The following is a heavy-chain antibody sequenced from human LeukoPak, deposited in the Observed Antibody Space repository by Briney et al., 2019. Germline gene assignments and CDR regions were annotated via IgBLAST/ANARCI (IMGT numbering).Heavy chain of an antibody. Sequence: GRSLRLSCAASGFTFSSYGMHWVRQAPGKGLEWVAVIWYDGSNKYYADSVKGRFTISRDNSKNTLYLQMNSLRAEDTAVYYCAKETEDYYGSGSSYTYFDYWGQGTLVTVSS. CDR3: AKETEDYYGSGSSYTYFDY. CDR2: IWYDGSNK. D-gene: IGHD3-10*01. CDR1: GFTFSSYG. V-gene: IGHV3-33*06. J-gene: IGHJ4*02.